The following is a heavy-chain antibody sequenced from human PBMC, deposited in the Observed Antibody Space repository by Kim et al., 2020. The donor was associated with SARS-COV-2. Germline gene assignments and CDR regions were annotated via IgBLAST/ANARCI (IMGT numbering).Heavy chain of an antibody. CDR2: IYYSGST. J-gene: IGHJ4*02. V-gene: IGHV4-31*03. CDR3: ARAPTSITIFGVVRPYFDY. D-gene: IGHD3-3*01. CDR1: GGSISSGGYY. Sequence: SETLSLTCTVSGGSISSGGYYWSWIRQHPGKGLEWIGYIYYSGSTYYNPSLKSRVTISVDTSKNQFSLKLSSVTAADTAVYYCARAPTSITIFGVVRPYFDYWGQGTLVTVSS.